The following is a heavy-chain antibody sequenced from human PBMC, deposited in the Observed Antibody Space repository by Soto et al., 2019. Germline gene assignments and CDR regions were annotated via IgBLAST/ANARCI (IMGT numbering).Heavy chain of an antibody. Sequence: EVQLLESGGGLVQPGGSLRLSCAASGFIFSDYAMTWVRQAPGKGLEWVSGISAVAERTYYSDSVKGRVTIARDNDENTLYLEINSMRVEDTAIYYCAKAFYRDYIAGIDYWGQGTLVTVS. CDR1: GFIFSDYA. CDR2: ISAVAERT. D-gene: IGHD4-17*01. CDR3: AKAFYRDYIAGIDY. J-gene: IGHJ4*02. V-gene: IGHV3-23*01.